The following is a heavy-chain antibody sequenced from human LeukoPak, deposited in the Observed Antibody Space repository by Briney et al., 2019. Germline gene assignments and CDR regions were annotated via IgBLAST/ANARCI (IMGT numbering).Heavy chain of an antibody. CDR1: GLTVSRSY. V-gene: IGHV3-53*04. Sequence: GGSLRLSCAASGLTVSRSYMSWVRQAPGKGLEWVSIIYIGDNPRYADSVKGRFTISRHNSKNTLYLQMNNLRAEDTAVYYCARVRPWVFDYWGQGTLVTVSS. CDR3: ARVRPWVFDY. CDR2: IYIGDNP. J-gene: IGHJ4*02.